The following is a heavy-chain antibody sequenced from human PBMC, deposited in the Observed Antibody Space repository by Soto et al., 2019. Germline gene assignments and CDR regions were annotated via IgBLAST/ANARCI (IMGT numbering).Heavy chain of an antibody. Sequence: QVQLQQWGAGLLKPSETLSLTCAVYGGSFSGYYWTWIRQSPEKGLEWIGEVNHSGTTYYNPSLKTRVTISVHTPKNQFSLKMSSVTAADTAVYYCARVGHNYGYFDFDYWGQGTLVTVSS. J-gene: IGHJ4*02. D-gene: IGHD5-18*01. CDR1: GGSFSGYY. V-gene: IGHV4-34*01. CDR2: VNHSGTT. CDR3: ARVGHNYGYFDFDY.